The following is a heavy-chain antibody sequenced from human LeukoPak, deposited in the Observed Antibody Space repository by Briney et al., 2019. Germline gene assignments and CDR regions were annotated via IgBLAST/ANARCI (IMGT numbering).Heavy chain of an antibody. Sequence: GGSLILSCAASGFTFSSYSMNWVRQAPGKGLEWVSYISPTSSDIYYADSVKGRFTISRDNAKNSLYLQMSSLRDEDTAVYYCARAAYASSPDYWGQGTLVTVSS. D-gene: IGHD6-13*01. CDR3: ARAAYASSPDY. V-gene: IGHV3-48*02. CDR2: ISPTSSDI. CDR1: GFTFSSYS. J-gene: IGHJ4*02.